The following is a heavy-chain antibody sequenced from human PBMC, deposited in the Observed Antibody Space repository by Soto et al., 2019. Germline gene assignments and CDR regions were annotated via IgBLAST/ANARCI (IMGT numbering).Heavy chain of an antibody. Sequence: PGESLKISCKGSGYNFSNYWIGWGRQKPGKGLEWMGIIYLGDSDTRYSPSFKGQVTISADKSISTAYLQWSSLWPSDTAMYYCATTTVAGIRGYFDDWGQGTLATVSS. V-gene: IGHV5-51*01. CDR1: GYNFSNYW. CDR2: IYLGDSDT. CDR3: ATTTVAGIRGYFDD. D-gene: IGHD6-19*01. J-gene: IGHJ4*02.